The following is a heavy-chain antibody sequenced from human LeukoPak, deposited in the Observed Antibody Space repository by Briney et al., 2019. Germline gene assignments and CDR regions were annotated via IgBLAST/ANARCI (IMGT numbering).Heavy chain of an antibody. D-gene: IGHD3-22*01. Sequence: GASVKVSCKASGYTFTGHYMHWVRQAPGQGLEWMGWINPTSGGTNYPQKFQGRVTMTRDTSTSTVYMELSSLRSEDTAVYYCARDNRISLIDREGFDIWGQGTMVTVSS. J-gene: IGHJ3*02. CDR1: GYTFTGHY. CDR2: INPTSGGT. V-gene: IGHV1-2*02. CDR3: ARDNRISLIDREGFDI.